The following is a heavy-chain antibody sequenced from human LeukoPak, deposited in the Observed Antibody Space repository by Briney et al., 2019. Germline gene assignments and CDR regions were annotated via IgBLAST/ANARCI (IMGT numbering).Heavy chain of an antibody. CDR1: GFTFSSYA. J-gene: IGHJ4*02. CDR2: IKSKTDGGTT. Sequence: GGSLRLSCAASGFTFSSYAMSWVRQAPGKGLEWVGRIKSKTDGGTTDYAAPVKGRFTISRDDSKNTLYLQMSSLKTEDTAVYYCTTTGGYNYMYNWGQGTLVTVSS. CDR3: TTTGGYNYMYN. V-gene: IGHV3-15*01. D-gene: IGHD5-24*01.